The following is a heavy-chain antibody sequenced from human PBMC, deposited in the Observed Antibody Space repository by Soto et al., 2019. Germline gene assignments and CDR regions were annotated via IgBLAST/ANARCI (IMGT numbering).Heavy chain of an antibody. CDR1: GGSISSGDYY. V-gene: IGHV4-30-4*01. CDR2: IYYSGST. J-gene: IGHJ4*02. Sequence: SETLSLTCTVSGGSISSGDYYWSWIRQPPGKGLEWIGYIYYSGSTYYNPSLKSRVTISVDTSKDQFSLKLSSVTAADTAVYYCAREYYDSSGYLGYWGQGTLVTVSS. CDR3: AREYYDSSGYLGY. D-gene: IGHD3-22*01.